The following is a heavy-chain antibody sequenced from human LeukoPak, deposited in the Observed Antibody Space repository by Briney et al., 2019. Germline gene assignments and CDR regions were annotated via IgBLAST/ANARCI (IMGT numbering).Heavy chain of an antibody. CDR3: ATAGNYRFDY. CDR1: GFTFRSSW. Sequence: QPGGSLRLSCAASGFTFRSSWIHWVRQVPGKGLVWVSRINSDGSTTNYADSVKGRFTISRDNAKSTLYLQMDSLRADDTAVYYCATAGNYRFDYWGQGTLVTVSS. D-gene: IGHD1-7*01. V-gene: IGHV3-74*01. J-gene: IGHJ4*02. CDR2: INSDGSTT.